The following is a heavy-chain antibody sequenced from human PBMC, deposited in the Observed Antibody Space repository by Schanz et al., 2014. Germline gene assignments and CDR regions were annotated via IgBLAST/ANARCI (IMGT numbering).Heavy chain of an antibody. V-gene: IGHV3-33*08. CDR3: ARDNRYYLFDY. D-gene: IGHD3-16*02. CDR1: GFSLDIFA. CDR2: IWYDGSNK. Sequence: VHLLESGGGLVEPGGSLRLSCATSGFSLDIFAVSWVRQAPGKGLEWVAVIWYDGSNKYYADSVKGRFTISRDNSKNTLYLQLGSLSAEDTAVYFCARDNRYYLFDYWGQGALVTVSS. J-gene: IGHJ4*02.